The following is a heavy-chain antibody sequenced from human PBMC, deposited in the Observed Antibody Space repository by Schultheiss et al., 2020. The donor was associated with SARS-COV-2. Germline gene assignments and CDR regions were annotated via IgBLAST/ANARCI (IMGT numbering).Heavy chain of an antibody. CDR3: AKRSGLVTTGTSLGFDY. D-gene: IGHD1-1*01. CDR1: GFPYNYYT. CDR2: VSARGGIT. Sequence: GESLKISCAASGFPYNYYTMNWVRQTSGKGLEWVSSVSARGGITKYADSVKGRFTISRDNSKNTLYLQMNSLRTEDTAIYYCAKRSGLVTTGTSLGFDYWGQGTLVTVSS. V-gene: IGHV3-23*01. J-gene: IGHJ4*02.